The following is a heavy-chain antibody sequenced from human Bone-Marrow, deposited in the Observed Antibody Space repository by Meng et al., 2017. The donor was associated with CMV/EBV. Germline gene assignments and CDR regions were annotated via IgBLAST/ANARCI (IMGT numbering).Heavy chain of an antibody. J-gene: IGHJ6*02. Sequence: ASVKVSCKASGYTFTSYGISWVRQAPGQGLEWMGWISAYNGNTNYAQKLQGRVTMTTDTSTSTAYMELRSLRSDDTAVYYCARDAWSGGSGSYYGPNTGMDVWGQGTTVTVSS. V-gene: IGHV1-18*01. CDR3: ARDAWSGGSGSYYGPNTGMDV. CDR2: ISAYNGNT. D-gene: IGHD3-10*01. CDR1: GYTFTSYG.